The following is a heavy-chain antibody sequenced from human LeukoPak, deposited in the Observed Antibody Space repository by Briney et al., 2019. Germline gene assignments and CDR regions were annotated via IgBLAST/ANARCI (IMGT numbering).Heavy chain of an antibody. CDR2: INHSGST. Sequence: SETLSLTCAVYGGSFSGYYWSWIRQPPGKGLEWIGEINHSGSTNYNPSLKSRVTISVDTSKNQFSLKLSSVTAADTAVYYCARVSLYIPNMRYYYYMDVWGKGTTVTVSS. V-gene: IGHV4-34*01. D-gene: IGHD2-21*01. CDR1: GGSFSGYY. J-gene: IGHJ6*03. CDR3: ARVSLYIPNMRYYYYMDV.